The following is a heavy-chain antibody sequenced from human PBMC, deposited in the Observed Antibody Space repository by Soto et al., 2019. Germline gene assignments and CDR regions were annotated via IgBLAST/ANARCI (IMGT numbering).Heavy chain of an antibody. CDR3: ARWGYYYDSSGYYAGEVAFDI. CDR1: GGSVSSGSYY. CDR2: IYYSGST. J-gene: IGHJ3*02. Sequence: PSETLSLTCTVSGGSVSSGSYYWSWIRQPPGKGLEWIGYIYYSGSTNYNPSLKSRVTISVDTSKNQFSLKLSSVTAADTAVYYCARWGYYYDSSGYYAGEVAFDIWGQGTMVTVSS. D-gene: IGHD3-22*01. V-gene: IGHV4-61*01.